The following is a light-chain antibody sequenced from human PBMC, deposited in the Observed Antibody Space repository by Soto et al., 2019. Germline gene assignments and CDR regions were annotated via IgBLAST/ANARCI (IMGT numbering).Light chain of an antibody. Sequence: DIQMTQSPSTLPASVGDRVTITCRANQSISTWLAWYQHKPGKAPKLLIYKASTLKSGVPSRFSGSGSGTEFTLTISSLQPDDFATYYCQHYNSYSEAFGQGTKVDIK. CDR2: KAS. CDR3: QHYNSYSEA. CDR1: QSISTW. V-gene: IGKV1-5*03. J-gene: IGKJ1*01.